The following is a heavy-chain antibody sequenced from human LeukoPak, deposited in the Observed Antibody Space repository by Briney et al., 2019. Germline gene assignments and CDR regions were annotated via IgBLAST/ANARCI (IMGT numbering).Heavy chain of an antibody. CDR2: IYYSGIT. D-gene: IGHD6-13*01. CDR3: ARARAYSSSRYYFDY. Sequence: SETLSLTCTVSGGSISSGDYYWSWIRQPPGKGLEWIGYIYYSGITYYSPSLKSRLTISVDTSKNQFSLKLSSVTAADTAVYHCARARAYSSSRYYFDYWGQGTLVTVSS. J-gene: IGHJ4*02. CDR1: GGSISSGDYY. V-gene: IGHV4-30-4*08.